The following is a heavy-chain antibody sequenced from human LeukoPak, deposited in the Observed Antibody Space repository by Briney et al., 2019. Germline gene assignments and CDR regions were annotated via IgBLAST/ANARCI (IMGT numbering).Heavy chain of an antibody. J-gene: IGHJ4*02. D-gene: IGHD6-19*01. CDR2: ISSNGGST. Sequence: GGSLRLSCAASGFTFSSYAMHWVRQAPGKGLEYVSAISSNGGSTYYADSVKGRFTISRDNSKNTLYLQMSSLRAEDTAVYYCVKTGHYSSGWYDYWGQGTLVTVSS. V-gene: IGHV3-64D*06. CDR3: VKTGHYSSGWYDY. CDR1: GFTFSSYA.